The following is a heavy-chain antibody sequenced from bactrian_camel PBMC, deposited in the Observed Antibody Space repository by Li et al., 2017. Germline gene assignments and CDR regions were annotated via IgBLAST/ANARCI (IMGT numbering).Heavy chain of an antibody. CDR2: IGGGMT. Sequence: VQLVESGGGSVQPGGSLRLSCAISGFTITNYMMSWVRQAPGKGLEWVSHIGGGMTSYADSVKGRFIISRDIDKNTLYLQLNSLKTEDTGMYYCTKGSRYNGYSVRDLVGQGTQVTVS. J-gene: IGHJ4*01. V-gene: IGHV3S40*01. CDR1: GFTITNYM. D-gene: IGHD4*01.